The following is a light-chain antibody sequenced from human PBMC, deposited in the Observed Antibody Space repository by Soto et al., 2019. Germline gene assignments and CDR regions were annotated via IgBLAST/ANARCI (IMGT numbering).Light chain of an antibody. CDR1: SSNIGAGYD. Sequence: QSVLTQPPSVSGAPGQRVTISCTGSSSNIGAGYDVHWYQQLPGTAPKLLMFANSNRPSGVPDRFSGSKSGTSASLAITGLQAEDEADYYCQSFDSSLSGVLFGGGTQVTVL. J-gene: IGLJ2*01. V-gene: IGLV1-40*01. CDR3: QSFDSSLSGVL. CDR2: ANS.